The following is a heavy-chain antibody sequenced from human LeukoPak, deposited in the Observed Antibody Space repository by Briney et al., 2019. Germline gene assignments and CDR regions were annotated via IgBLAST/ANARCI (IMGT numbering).Heavy chain of an antibody. D-gene: IGHD3-9*01. CDR3: ARAQYFDWLSVY. CDR2: INPNSGGT. V-gene: IGHV1-2*06. CDR1: GYTFTGYY. J-gene: IGHJ4*02. Sequence: ASVKVSCKASGYTFTGYYMHWVRQAPGQGLEWMGRINPNSGGTNYAQKFQGRVTMTRDTSISTAYMELSRLSSDDTAVYYCARAQYFDWLSVYWGQGTLVTVSS.